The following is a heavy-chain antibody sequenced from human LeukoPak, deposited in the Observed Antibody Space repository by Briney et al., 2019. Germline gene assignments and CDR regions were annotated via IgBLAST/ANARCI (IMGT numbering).Heavy chain of an antibody. Sequence: PGGSLRLSCAASGFTFSSYSMNWVRQAPGKGLEWVSSISSSSSYIYYADSVKGRFTISRDNAKNSLYLQMNSLRADDTAVYYCARVSPGYSSSWYLSYWGQGTLVTVSS. J-gene: IGHJ4*02. CDR3: ARVSPGYSSSWYLSY. D-gene: IGHD6-13*01. CDR1: GFTFSSYS. CDR2: ISSSSSYI. V-gene: IGHV3-21*01.